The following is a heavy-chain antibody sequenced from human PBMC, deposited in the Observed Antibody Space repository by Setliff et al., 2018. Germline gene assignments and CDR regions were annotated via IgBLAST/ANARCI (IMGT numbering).Heavy chain of an antibody. V-gene: IGHV1-8*02. CDR2: MNPNSGNT. CDR3: ARAQSWSGGPYYFDN. CDR1: GYTFTSYD. J-gene: IGHJ4*02. Sequence: ASVKVSCKASGYTFTSYDINWVRKATGQGLEWMGWMNPNSGNTGYAQKVQGRVTMTRNTSISTAYMDLRSLRFEDTAVYYCARAQSWSGGPYYFDNWGQGTLVTVSS. D-gene: IGHD3-3*01.